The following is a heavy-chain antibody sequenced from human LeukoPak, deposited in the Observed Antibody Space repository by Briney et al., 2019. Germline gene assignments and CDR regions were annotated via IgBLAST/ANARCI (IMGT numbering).Heavy chain of an antibody. Sequence: KPGGSLRLSCAASGFTFSSYSMNWVRQAPGKGLEWVTSISSGSSYIYYAESVKGRFTISRDNADNSLYLQMNSLRAEDTAVYYCASSPPNCSGGSCYSVRLDYFDYWGQGTLVTVSS. D-gene: IGHD2-15*01. CDR2: ISSGSSYI. J-gene: IGHJ4*02. CDR3: ASSPPNCSGGSCYSVRLDYFDY. V-gene: IGHV3-21*04. CDR1: GFTFSSYS.